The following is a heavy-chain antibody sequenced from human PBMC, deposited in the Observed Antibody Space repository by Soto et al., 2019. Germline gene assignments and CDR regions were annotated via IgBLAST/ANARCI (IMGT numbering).Heavy chain of an antibody. J-gene: IGHJ6*02. D-gene: IGHD4-17*01. CDR1: GFTFSSYA. CDR2: ISGSGGST. V-gene: IGHV3-23*01. Sequence: GGSLRLSCAASGFTFSSYAMSWVRQAPGKGLEWVSAISGSGGSTYYADSVKGRFTISRDNSKNTLYLQMNSLRAEDTAVYYCAKSGEYYYYYGMEVWGQGTTVTLSS. CDR3: AKSGEYYYYYGMEV.